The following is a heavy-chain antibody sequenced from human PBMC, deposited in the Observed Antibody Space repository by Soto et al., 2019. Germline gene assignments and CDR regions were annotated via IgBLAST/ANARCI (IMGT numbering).Heavy chain of an antibody. D-gene: IGHD2-21*02. V-gene: IGHV4-31*03. CDR2: IYYSGST. CDR1: GGSISSGGYY. J-gene: IGHJ4*02. CDR3: ARGRLTAYFDY. Sequence: PSETLCLTCTVSGGSISSGGYYWSWIRQHPGKGLEWIGYIYYSGSTYYNPSLKSRVTISVDTSKNQFSLKLSSVTAADTAVYYCARGRLTAYFDYWGQGTLVTVS.